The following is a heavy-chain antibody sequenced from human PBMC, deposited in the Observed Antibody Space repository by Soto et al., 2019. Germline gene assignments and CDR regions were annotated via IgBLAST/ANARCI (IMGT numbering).Heavy chain of an antibody. D-gene: IGHD1-20*01. CDR3: ARDPGIETITDWYLNG. CDR2: ISPRTGGT. CDR1: GYTFTNYY. Sequence: ASVKVSCKASGYTFTNYYLHWVRQAPGQGLEWMGWISPRTGGTKYAQTFQGRVTLTRDTSITTAYMELSSLRSDDTAVYYCARDPGIETITDWYLNGWGRGTLVTGSS. V-gene: IGHV1-2*02. J-gene: IGHJ2*01.